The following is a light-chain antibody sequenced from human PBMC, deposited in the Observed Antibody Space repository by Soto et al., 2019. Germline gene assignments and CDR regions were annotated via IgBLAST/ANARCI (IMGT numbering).Light chain of an antibody. CDR1: SSDVGAYNY. Sequence: QSALTQPASVSGSPRQSITISCTGTSSDVGAYNYVSWYQQHPGKAPKLMIYEVNNRPSGVSDRFSGSKSDNTASLTISGLQAEDEADYYCSSYTSSYTYVFGTGTKVTVL. CDR3: SSYTSSYTYV. V-gene: IGLV2-14*01. CDR2: EVN. J-gene: IGLJ1*01.